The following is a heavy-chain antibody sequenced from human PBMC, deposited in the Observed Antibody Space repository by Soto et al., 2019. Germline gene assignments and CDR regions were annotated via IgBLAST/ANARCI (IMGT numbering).Heavy chain of an antibody. Sequence: QVQLQESGPGLVKPSQTLSLTCTVSGGSISSGDYYWSWIRQPPGKGLEWIGYIYDSGSTYYNSSXESRVNITLDTSKNHFSLKLTSVTAAVPAVYYCARDDGVGPWGQGSLVTVSS. CDR1: GGSISSGDYY. D-gene: IGHD4-17*01. J-gene: IGHJ5*02. CDR2: IYDSGST. CDR3: ARDDGVGP. V-gene: IGHV4-30-4*01.